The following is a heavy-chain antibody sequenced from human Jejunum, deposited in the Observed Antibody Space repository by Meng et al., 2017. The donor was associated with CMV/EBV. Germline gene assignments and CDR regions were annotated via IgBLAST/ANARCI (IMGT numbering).Heavy chain of an antibody. V-gene: IGHV7-4-1*02. CDR3: ARARSCTAGSCYSDY. D-gene: IGHD2-15*01. Sequence: SGYTFTTYAVSWVRQVRGQGLEWVGWINTDTGNTTYAQAFKGRFVFSLDTSVSTAYLQITSLKAEDTAVYFCARARSCTAGSCYSDYWGQGSLVTVSS. CDR1: GYTFTTYA. J-gene: IGHJ4*02. CDR2: INTDTGNT.